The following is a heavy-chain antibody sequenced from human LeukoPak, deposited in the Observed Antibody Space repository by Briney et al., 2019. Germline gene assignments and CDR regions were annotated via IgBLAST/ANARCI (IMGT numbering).Heavy chain of an antibody. CDR2: IKQDGSEK. CDR3: ARDQYERVYGDSGVFDY. J-gene: IGHJ4*02. D-gene: IGHD4-17*01. V-gene: IGHV3-7*01. CDR1: GFTFSSYW. Sequence: GGSLRLSCAASGFTFSSYWMSWVRQAPGKGLEWVANIKQDGSEKYYVDSVKGRFTISRDNAKNSLYLQMNSLRAEDTAVYYCARDQYERVYGDSGVFDYWGQGTLVTVSS.